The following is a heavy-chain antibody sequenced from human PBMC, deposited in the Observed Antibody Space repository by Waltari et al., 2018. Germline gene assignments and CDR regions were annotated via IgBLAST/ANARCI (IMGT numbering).Heavy chain of an antibody. CDR2: IYYSGST. V-gene: IGHV4-39*07. Sequence: QLQLQESGPGLVKPSETLSLTCTVSGGSISSSSYYWGWIRQPPGKGLEWIGSIYYSGSTYNNPALKSRVTISVDTSKNQFSLKLSSVTAAYTAVYYCARVGSGTTDYWGQGTLVTVSS. CDR1: GGSISSSSYY. J-gene: IGHJ4*02. D-gene: IGHD1-1*01. CDR3: ARVGSGTTDY.